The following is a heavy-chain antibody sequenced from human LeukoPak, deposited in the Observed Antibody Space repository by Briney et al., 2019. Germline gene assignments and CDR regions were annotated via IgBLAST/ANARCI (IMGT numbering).Heavy chain of an antibody. V-gene: IGHV1-69*13. J-gene: IGHJ6*02. Sequence: SVKVSCKASGGTFSSYAISWVRQAPGQGLEWMGGIIPIFGTASYAQKFQGRVTITADESTSTAYMELSSLRSEDTAVYYCARTGYYYDSSGLYGMDVWGQGTTVTVSS. CDR1: GGTFSSYA. D-gene: IGHD3-22*01. CDR3: ARTGYYYDSSGLYGMDV. CDR2: IIPIFGTA.